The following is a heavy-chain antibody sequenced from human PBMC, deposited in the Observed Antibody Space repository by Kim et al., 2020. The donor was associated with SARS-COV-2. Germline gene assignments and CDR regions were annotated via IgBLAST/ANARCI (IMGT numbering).Heavy chain of an antibody. J-gene: IGHJ4*02. D-gene: IGHD3-10*01. Sequence: SETLSLTCTVSGGSISSSSYYWGWIRQPPGKGLEWIGSIYYSGSTYYNPSLKSRVTISVDTSKNQFSLKLSSVTAADTAVYYCARRIRFGEIYTWGQGTL. CDR1: GGSISSSSYY. CDR3: ARRIRFGEIYT. V-gene: IGHV4-39*01. CDR2: IYYSGST.